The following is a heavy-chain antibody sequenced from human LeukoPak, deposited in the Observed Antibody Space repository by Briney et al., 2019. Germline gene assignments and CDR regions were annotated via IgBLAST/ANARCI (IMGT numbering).Heavy chain of an antibody. J-gene: IGHJ4*02. Sequence: PGGSLRLSCAASGFTFSNYGMHWVRQAPGKGLEWVAVISYDESNEYYADSVKGRFTTSRDNSKNTLYLQMNSLRAEDTAVYYCARVSFYYDSSGPYWGQGSLVTVSS. CDR3: ARVSFYYDSSGPY. CDR2: ISYDESNE. V-gene: IGHV3-30*03. D-gene: IGHD3-22*01. CDR1: GFTFSNYG.